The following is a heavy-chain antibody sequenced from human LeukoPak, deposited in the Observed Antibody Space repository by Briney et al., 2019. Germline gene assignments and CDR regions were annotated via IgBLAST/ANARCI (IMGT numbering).Heavy chain of an antibody. Sequence: GASVKVSCKASGYTFTSYGISGVRQAPGQGLEWMGWISAYNGNTNYAQKLQGRVTMTTDTSTSTAYMELRSLRSDDTAAYYCARTVMYAGIDAFDIWGQGTMVTVSS. CDR1: GYTFTSYG. CDR3: ARTVMYAGIDAFDI. J-gene: IGHJ3*02. V-gene: IGHV1-18*01. CDR2: ISAYNGNT. D-gene: IGHD3-16*01.